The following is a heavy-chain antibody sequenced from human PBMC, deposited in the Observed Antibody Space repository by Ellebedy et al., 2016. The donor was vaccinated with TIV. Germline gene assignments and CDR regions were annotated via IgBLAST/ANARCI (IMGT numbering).Heavy chain of an antibody. Sequence: SETLSLTCTVSGDSISSYYWSWIRQPPGKGLEWIGHIYNTGSTNYNPSLKSRVTISVDTSKYQFSLRLSSVTAADTAVYYCARVAYGDYWWFDPWGQGTLVAVSS. CDR3: ARVAYGDYWWFDP. CDR2: IYNTGST. CDR1: GDSISSYY. V-gene: IGHV4-59*08. D-gene: IGHD4-17*01. J-gene: IGHJ5*02.